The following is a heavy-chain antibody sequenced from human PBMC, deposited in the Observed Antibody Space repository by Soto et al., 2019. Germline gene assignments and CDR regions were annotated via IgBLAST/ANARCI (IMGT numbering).Heavy chain of an antibody. CDR1: GYTFTSYD. Sequence: ASVKVSCKASGYTFTSYDINWVRPATGQGLEWMGWMNPNSGNTGYAQKFQGRVTMTRNTSISTAYMELSSLRSEDTAVYYCARGHSVNNWFDPWGQGTLVTVSS. V-gene: IGHV1-8*01. CDR2: MNPNSGNT. CDR3: ARGHSVNNWFDP. J-gene: IGHJ5*02.